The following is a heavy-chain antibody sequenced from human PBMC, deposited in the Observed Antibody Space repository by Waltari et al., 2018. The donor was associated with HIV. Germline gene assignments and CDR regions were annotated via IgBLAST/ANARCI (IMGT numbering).Heavy chain of an antibody. J-gene: IGHJ6*02. CDR1: GGSVINRDYY. Sequence: QLQLQQSGPGLVKPSETLSLTCTVPGGSVINRDYYWDFVRQSPGKGLEWIGNIYYTGTTFYNPSLKSRVTMSADLSKNQFSLRLRSVTAADTAIYYCARRPRMAGFYLYYGMDVWGQGTTVTVSS. D-gene: IGHD2-8*01. V-gene: IGHV4-39*01. CDR2: IYYTGTT. CDR3: ARRPRMAGFYLYYGMDV.